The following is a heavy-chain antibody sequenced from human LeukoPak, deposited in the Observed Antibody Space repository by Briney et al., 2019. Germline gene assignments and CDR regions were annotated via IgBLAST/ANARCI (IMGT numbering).Heavy chain of an antibody. CDR2: INPSGGST. J-gene: IGHJ5*02. V-gene: IGHV1-46*01. CDR1: GYTFTGYY. Sequence: ASVKVSCKASGYTFTGYYMHWVRQAPGQGLEWMGIINPSGGSTSYAQKFQGRVTMTRDTSTSTVYMELSSLRSEDTAVYYCARTGIAVAGTAEGPQLGWFDPWGQGTLVTVSS. D-gene: IGHD6-19*01. CDR3: ARTGIAVAGTAEGPQLGWFDP.